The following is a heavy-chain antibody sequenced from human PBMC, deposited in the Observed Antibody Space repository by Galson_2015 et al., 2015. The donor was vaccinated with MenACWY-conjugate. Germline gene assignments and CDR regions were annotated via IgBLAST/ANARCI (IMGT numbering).Heavy chain of an antibody. V-gene: IGHV2-5*02. CDR3: AHGNFDILTGYYWFDAFDI. J-gene: IGHJ3*02. CDR2: IFWDDDQ. Sequence: PALVKPPQTLTLTCTFSGFSLTTTGVGVGWIRQPPGKALEWLAPIFWDDDQRASPSLKSRLTFTKNTPKNQVVLTMTNVDPVDTATYYCAHGNFDILTGYYWFDAFDIWGQGTMVTVSS. CDR1: GFSLTTTGVG. D-gene: IGHD3-9*01.